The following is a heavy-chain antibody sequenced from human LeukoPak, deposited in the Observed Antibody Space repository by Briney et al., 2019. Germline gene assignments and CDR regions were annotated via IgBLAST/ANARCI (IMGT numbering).Heavy chain of an antibody. CDR2: INHSGST. CDR3: AAGNDGSGSN. Sequence: TETLSLTCAVYGGSFSGHYWSWIRQPPGKGLEWIGEINHSGSTNYNPSLKSRVTISVDTSKNQFSLKLSSVTAADTAVYYCAAGNDGSGSNWGQGTLVTVSS. D-gene: IGHD3-10*01. V-gene: IGHV4-34*01. J-gene: IGHJ4*02. CDR1: GGSFSGHY.